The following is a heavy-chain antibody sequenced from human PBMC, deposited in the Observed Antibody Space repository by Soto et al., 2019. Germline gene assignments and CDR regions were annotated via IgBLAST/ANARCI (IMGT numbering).Heavy chain of an antibody. Sequence: LRLSCAASGFTFSDHYMSWIRQAPGKGLEWVSYISVSGSTVYYADSVKGRFTISRDNAKNSLYLQMNSLRADDTAVYYCARGYRSPTYWGQGTLVTVSS. D-gene: IGHD1-20*01. CDR3: ARGYRSPTY. CDR2: ISVSGSTV. V-gene: IGHV3-11*01. J-gene: IGHJ4*02. CDR1: GFTFSDHY.